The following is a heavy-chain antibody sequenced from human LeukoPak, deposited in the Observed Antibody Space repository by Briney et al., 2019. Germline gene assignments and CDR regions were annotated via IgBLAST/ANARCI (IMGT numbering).Heavy chain of an antibody. J-gene: IGHJ4*02. V-gene: IGHV4-34*01. CDR3: ARGRVEGGSSGQPQYYFDY. D-gene: IGHD3-22*01. CDR1: GGSFSDYY. Sequence: PSETLSLTCAVYGGSFSDYYWSWIRQPPGKGLEWIGEINHSGSTNYNPSLESRVTISVDTSKNQFSLKLSSVTAADTAVYYCARGRVEGGSSGQPQYYFDYWGQGTLVTVSS. CDR2: INHSGST.